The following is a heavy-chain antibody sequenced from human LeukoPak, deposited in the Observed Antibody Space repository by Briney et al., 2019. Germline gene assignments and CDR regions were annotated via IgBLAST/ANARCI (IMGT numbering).Heavy chain of an antibody. Sequence: GGSLRLSCAASGFTFSSYAMSWVRQAPGKGLEWVSAISGSGGSTYYADSVKGRFTISRDNSKNTLYLQMNSLRAEDTAVYYCAKGNDILTGYFEGDVFDIWGQGTMVTVSS. D-gene: IGHD3-9*01. V-gene: IGHV3-23*01. CDR1: GFTFSSYA. CDR3: AKGNDILTGYFEGDVFDI. J-gene: IGHJ3*02. CDR2: ISGSGGST.